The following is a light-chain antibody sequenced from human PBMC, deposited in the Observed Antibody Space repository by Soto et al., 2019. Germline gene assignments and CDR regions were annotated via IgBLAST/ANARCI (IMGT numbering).Light chain of an antibody. V-gene: IGLV2-23*02. Sequence: QSALTQPASVSGSSGQSITISCTGTSSDVVSYNLVSWFQQHPGKAPRLMIYEVNKRPSGVSNRFSGSKSGYTASLTISGLQAEDEAEYYCCSFAGTTTYVLFGGGTKLTVL. CDR1: SSDVVSYNL. CDR2: EVN. CDR3: CSFAGTTTYVL. J-gene: IGLJ2*01.